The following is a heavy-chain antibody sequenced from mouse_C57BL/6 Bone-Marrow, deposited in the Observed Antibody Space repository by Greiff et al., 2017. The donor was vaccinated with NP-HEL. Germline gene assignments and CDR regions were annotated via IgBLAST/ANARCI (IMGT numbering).Heavy chain of an antibody. D-gene: IGHD1-1*01. Sequence: EVKLVESGGGLVHPGGSLKLSCAASGFTFSDYYMYWVRQTPEKRLEWVAYISNGGGSSYYPDTVKGRFTISRDNDKNTLYLKMSRLKSEDTAMYYCLRLYYAMDYWGQGTSVTVSS. CDR2: ISNGGGSS. CDR3: LRLYYAMDY. V-gene: IGHV5-12*01. CDR1: GFTFSDYY. J-gene: IGHJ4*01.